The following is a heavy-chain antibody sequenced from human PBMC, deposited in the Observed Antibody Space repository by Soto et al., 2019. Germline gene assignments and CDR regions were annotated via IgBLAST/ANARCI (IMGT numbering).Heavy chain of an antibody. J-gene: IGHJ4*02. D-gene: IGHD6-19*01. CDR2: VYYTGST. Sequence: WETLSLTCSVSGGSISGSYWSWIRQSPGKGLEWLGYVYYTGSTNYSPSLRSRVSISVDTSKNEFSLRLSSVTAADTAVYFCARSVAVPGAHIDYWGQGTQVTVSS. CDR3: ARSVAVPGAHIDY. V-gene: IGHV4-59*01. CDR1: GGSISGSY.